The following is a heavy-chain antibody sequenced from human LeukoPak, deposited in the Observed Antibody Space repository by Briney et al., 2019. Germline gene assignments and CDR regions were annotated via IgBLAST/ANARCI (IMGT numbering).Heavy chain of an antibody. CDR2: IRYDGSNK. J-gene: IGHJ4*02. Sequence: GGSLRLSCAASGFTFSSYGMHWVRQAPGKGLEWVAFIRYDGSNKYYVDSVKGRFTISRDNSKNTLYLQMNSLRAEDTAVYYCAKDGIRNAESFYYFDYWGQGTLVTVSS. D-gene: IGHD1-1*01. V-gene: IGHV3-30*02. CDR1: GFTFSSYG. CDR3: AKDGIRNAESFYYFDY.